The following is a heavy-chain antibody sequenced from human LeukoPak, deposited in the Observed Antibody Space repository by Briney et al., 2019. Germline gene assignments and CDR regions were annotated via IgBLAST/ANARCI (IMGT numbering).Heavy chain of an antibody. D-gene: IGHD3-3*01. CDR2: INEDGSER. CDR3: ARDRPITVSGVVILP. Sequence: PGGSLRLSCVASGLTFSSYWMTWVRQTPGKGLEWLANINEDGSERNYVDSVKGRFTISRDNAKKSVYLQMNSLRGDDTAVYYCARDRPITVSGVVILPWGQGTLVTVSS. J-gene: IGHJ5*02. V-gene: IGHV3-7*01. CDR1: GLTFSSYW.